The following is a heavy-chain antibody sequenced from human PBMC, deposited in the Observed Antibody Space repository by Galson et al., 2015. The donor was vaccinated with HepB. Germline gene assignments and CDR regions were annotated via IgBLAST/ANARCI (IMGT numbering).Heavy chain of an antibody. D-gene: IGHD3-10*01. V-gene: IGHV3-30*02. Sequence: SLRLSCAASGFTFSSYGMHWVRQAPGKGLEWVAFIRYDGSNKYYADSVKGRFTISRDNSKNTLYLQMNSLRAEDTAVYYCAKGYTLWFGELPSWGQGTLVTVSS. CDR3: AKGYTLWFGELPS. J-gene: IGHJ4*02. CDR1: GFTFSSYG. CDR2: IRYDGSNK.